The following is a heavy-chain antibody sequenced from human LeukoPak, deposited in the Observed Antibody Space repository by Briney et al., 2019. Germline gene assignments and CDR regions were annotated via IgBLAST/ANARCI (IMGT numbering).Heavy chain of an antibody. V-gene: IGHV4-39*01. J-gene: IGHJ4*02. CDR2: INHRGST. Sequence: SETLSLTCTVSGGSISSDSYYWAWIRQPPGKGLEWIGEINHRGSTNYNPSLKSRVTISVDTSKDQFSLKLSSVTAADTAVYYCARRHGYSYGYDNYWGQGTLVTVSS. D-gene: IGHD5-18*01. CDR1: GGSISSDSYY. CDR3: ARRHGYSYGYDNY.